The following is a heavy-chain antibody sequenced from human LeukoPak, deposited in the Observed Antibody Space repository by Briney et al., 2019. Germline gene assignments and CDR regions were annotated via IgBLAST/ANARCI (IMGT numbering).Heavy chain of an antibody. CDR3: AGTIAATHGGAFDI. V-gene: IGHV4-34*01. D-gene: IGHD6-25*01. CDR2: INHSGST. J-gene: IGHJ3*02. CDR1: GGSFSGYY. Sequence: PETLSLTCAVYGGSFSGYYWSWIRQPPGKGLEWIGEINHSGSTNYNPSLKSRVTISVDTSKNQFSLKLSSVTAADTAVYYCAGTIAATHGGAFDIWGQGTMVTVSS.